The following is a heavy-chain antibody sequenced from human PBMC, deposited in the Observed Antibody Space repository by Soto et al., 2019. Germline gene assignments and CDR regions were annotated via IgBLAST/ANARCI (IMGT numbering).Heavy chain of an antibody. V-gene: IGHV4-61*08. CDR2: TYYNGDT. CDR1: DDSFRGAEYY. D-gene: IGHD6-19*01. CDR3: ARGPAYINGWRTFDL. J-gene: IGHJ4*02. Sequence: VLLQESGPRLLRPSETLSLTCTVSDDSFRGAEYYWSWIRQPLGKGPEWIGYTYYNGDTKYNPALRSPVTMSEDTCKNQFSLRLSSVTAADTAVYFCARGPAYINGWRTFDLWGRGILVTVSS.